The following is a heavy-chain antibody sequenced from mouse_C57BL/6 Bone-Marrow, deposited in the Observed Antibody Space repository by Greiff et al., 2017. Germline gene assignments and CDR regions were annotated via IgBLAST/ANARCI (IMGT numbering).Heavy chain of an antibody. CDR2: ISYDGSN. V-gene: IGHV3-6*01. Sequence: EVQLQQSGPGLVKPSQSLSLTCSVTGYSITSGYYWNWIRQFPGNKLEWMGYISYDGSNNYNPSLKNRISITRDTSKNQFFLKLNSVTTEDTATDYCARIRDYDGYYYAMDYWGQGTSVTVSS. CDR1: GYSITSGYY. CDR3: ARIRDYDGYYYAMDY. J-gene: IGHJ4*01. D-gene: IGHD2-4*01.